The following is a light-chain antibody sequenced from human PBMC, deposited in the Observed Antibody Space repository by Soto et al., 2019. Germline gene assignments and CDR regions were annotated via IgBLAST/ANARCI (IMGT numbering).Light chain of an antibody. V-gene: IGKV1-5*03. J-gene: IGKJ5*01. CDR2: KAS. CDR1: QSISSW. CDR3: QQYNSYPT. Sequence: DIQMTQSPSTLSASVGDRVTITCRASQSISSWLAWYQQKPGKAPKLLIYKASSLESGVPSRFSGSGSGTEFTLTISSLQPDDLATYYCQQYNSYPTFGQGTRLEIQ.